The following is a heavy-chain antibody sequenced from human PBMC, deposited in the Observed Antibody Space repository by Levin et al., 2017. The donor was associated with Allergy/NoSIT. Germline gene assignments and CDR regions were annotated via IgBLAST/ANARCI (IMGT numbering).Heavy chain of an antibody. D-gene: IGHD3-9*01. CDR3: ARGLKILTTGSLYHNAMDA. CDR2: ISRRSSYI. CDR1: TFLFSHYT. Sequence: GGSLRLSCAASTFLFSHYTMNWVRQAPGKGLEWVASISRRSSYIYYADSVKGRFTISRDNAKNSVSLQMNSLRAEDTAIYYCARGLKILTTGSLYHNAMDAWGQGTTVSVSS. J-gene: IGHJ6*02. V-gene: IGHV3-21*06.